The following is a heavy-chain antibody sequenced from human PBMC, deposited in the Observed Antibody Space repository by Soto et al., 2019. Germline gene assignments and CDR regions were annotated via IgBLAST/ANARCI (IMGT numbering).Heavy chain of an antibody. Sequence: QVPLVQSGAEVKKPGASVKVSCKASGYTFTSYAMHWVRQAPGQRLEWMGWINAGNGNTKYSQKFQGRVNITRDTFASTAYMELSSLRSEDTAVYYCARDRPSTSPFDIWGQGTMVTVSS. J-gene: IGHJ3*02. CDR2: INAGNGNT. D-gene: IGHD6-6*01. CDR3: ARDRPSTSPFDI. V-gene: IGHV1-3*01. CDR1: GYTFTSYA.